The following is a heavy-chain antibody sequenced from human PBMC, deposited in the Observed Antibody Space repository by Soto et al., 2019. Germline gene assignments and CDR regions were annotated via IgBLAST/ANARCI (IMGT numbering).Heavy chain of an antibody. CDR2: ISGSGGST. V-gene: IGHV3-23*01. CDR3: AKDLGYYDSSGYYVPSYYFDY. Sequence: VQLLESGGGLVQPGGSLRLSCAASGFTFSSYAMSWVRQAPGKGLEWVSAISGSGGSTYYADSVKGRFTISRDNSKNTLYLQMNSLRAEDTAVYYCAKDLGYYDSSGYYVPSYYFDYWGQGTLVTVSS. J-gene: IGHJ4*02. CDR1: GFTFSSYA. D-gene: IGHD3-22*01.